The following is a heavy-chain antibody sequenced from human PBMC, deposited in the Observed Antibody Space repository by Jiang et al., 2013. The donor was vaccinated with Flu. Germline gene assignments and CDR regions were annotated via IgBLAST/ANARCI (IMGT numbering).Heavy chain of an antibody. D-gene: IGHD3-10*01. Sequence: YAQKFQGRVTMTEDTSTDTAYMELSSLRSEDTAVYYCATDRAVEYFQHWGQGTLVTVSS. J-gene: IGHJ1*01. V-gene: IGHV1-24*01. CDR3: ATDRAVEYFQH.